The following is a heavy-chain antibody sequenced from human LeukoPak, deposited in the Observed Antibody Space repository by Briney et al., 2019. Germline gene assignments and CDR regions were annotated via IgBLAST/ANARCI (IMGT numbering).Heavy chain of an antibody. V-gene: IGHV3-23*01. CDR1: GITFSSYA. D-gene: IGHD2-21*02. CDR3: AKDVSDCGGDCYSDY. CDR2: ISGSGGTT. J-gene: IGHJ4*02. Sequence: GGSLRLSCAASGITFSSYAMSWVRRAPGKGLEWVSTISGSGGTTYYADSVKGRFTISRDNSKNTLYLQMNSLRAEDTAVYYCAKDVSDCGGDCYSDYWGQGTLVTVSS.